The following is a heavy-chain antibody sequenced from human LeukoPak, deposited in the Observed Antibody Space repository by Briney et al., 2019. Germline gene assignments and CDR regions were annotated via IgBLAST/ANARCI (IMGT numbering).Heavy chain of an antibody. CDR3: ARAVRWELPYYYYYMDV. J-gene: IGHJ6*03. Sequence: GGSLRLSCAASGFTFSSYWMHWVRQAPGKGLVWVSRINSDGSSTSYADSVKGRFTISRDNAKNTLYLQMNSLRAEDTAVYYCARAVRWELPYYYYYMDVWGKGTTVTVSS. D-gene: IGHD1-26*01. CDR2: INSDGSST. V-gene: IGHV3-74*01. CDR1: GFTFSSYW.